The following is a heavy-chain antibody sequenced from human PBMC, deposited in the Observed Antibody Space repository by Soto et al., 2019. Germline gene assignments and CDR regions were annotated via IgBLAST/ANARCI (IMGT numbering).Heavy chain of an antibody. D-gene: IGHD7-27*01. CDR1: GVSISSYY. J-gene: IGHJ6*03. V-gene: IGHV4-59*08. Sequence: ETLSLTCPVSGVSISSYYWSWIRQPPGKGLELIGYIYYSGSTNYNPSLKSRVTISVDTSKNQFSLKVSSVTAADTAVYYFARRNWGISSGDYYYYYMDVWGKGTTVTVSS. CDR2: IYYSGST. CDR3: ARRNWGISSGDYYYYYMDV.